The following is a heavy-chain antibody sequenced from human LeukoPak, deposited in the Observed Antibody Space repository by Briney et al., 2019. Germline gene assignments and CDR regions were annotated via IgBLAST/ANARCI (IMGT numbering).Heavy chain of an antibody. D-gene: IGHD2-21*01. V-gene: IGHV4-39*01. CDR3: ARMVSDYYFDY. Sequence: SETLSLTCTVSGGSIRSRDYYWGWIRQPPGKGLEWIGTIYYSGRTFYNPSLKSRVTISVDTSKNQFSLKLSSVTAADTAVYYCARMVSDYYFDYWGPGTLVTVSS. J-gene: IGHJ4*02. CDR1: GGSIRSRDYY. CDR2: IYYSGRT.